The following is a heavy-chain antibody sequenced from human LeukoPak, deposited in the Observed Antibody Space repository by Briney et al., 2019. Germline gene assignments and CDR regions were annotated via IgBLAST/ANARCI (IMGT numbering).Heavy chain of an antibody. Sequence: SQTLSLTCTVSGGSISSSSYYWGWIRQPPGKGLEWIGSIYYSGSTYYNPSLKSRVTISVDTSKNQFSLKLSSVTAADTAVYYCARVPRRRAVAGLDYFDYWGKGTLVTVSS. D-gene: IGHD6-19*01. CDR3: ARVPRRRAVAGLDYFDY. CDR1: GGSISSSSYY. CDR2: IYYSGST. V-gene: IGHV4-39*07. J-gene: IGHJ4*02.